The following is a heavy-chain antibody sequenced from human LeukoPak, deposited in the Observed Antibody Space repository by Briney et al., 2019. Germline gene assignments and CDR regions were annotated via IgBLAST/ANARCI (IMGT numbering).Heavy chain of an antibody. Sequence: GGSLTLSCAASGFTFSSYAMSWGCQAPGPGQERDSAISGSGGSTYYADSVTGRFTISRDNSKNTLYLQMNSLRAEDTAVYYSAKDPHGEQGLVDYWGQGTLVTVSS. CDR2: ISGSGGST. CDR3: AKDPHGEQGLVDY. CDR1: GFTFSSYA. V-gene: IGHV3-23*01. J-gene: IGHJ4*02. D-gene: IGHD6-19*01.